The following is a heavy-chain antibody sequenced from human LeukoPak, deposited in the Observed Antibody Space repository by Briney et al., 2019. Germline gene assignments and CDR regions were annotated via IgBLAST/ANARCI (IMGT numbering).Heavy chain of an antibody. CDR2: IYPGDSDT. D-gene: IGHD3-10*01. CDR1: GYSFTSYW. V-gene: IGHV5-51*01. J-gene: IGHJ6*03. CDR3: ARLDWIWFGQNYYYYMDV. Sequence: GESLKISCKGSGYSFTSYWIGWVRQMPGKGLEWMGIIYPGDSDTRYSPSFQGQVTISAEKSISTAYLQWSSLKASDTAMYYCARLDWIWFGQNYYYYMDVWGKGTTVTISS.